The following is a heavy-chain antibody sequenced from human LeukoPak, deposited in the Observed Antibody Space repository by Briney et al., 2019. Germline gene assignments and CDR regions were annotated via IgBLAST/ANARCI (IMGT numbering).Heavy chain of an antibody. D-gene: IGHD2-15*01. J-gene: IGHJ4*02. V-gene: IGHV3-23*01. Sequence: GGSLRLSCAASGFTFNSYAMTWVRQAPGKGLEWVSAITSGDDTYYADSVKGRFTISRDNSKNTLYLQMSNLGAEDTAVYYCTKCAAGGGSCYGWYWGQGTLVTVSS. CDR3: TKCAAGGGSCYGWY. CDR1: GFTFNSYA. CDR2: ITSGDDT.